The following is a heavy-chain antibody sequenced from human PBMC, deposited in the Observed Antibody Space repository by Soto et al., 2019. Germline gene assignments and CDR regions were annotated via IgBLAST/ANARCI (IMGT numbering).Heavy chain of an antibody. J-gene: IGHJ3*02. CDR2: IHPGDADT. CDR3: ARHYSGSYRSAFDI. Sequence: EVQLVQSGAEMEKPGEALKISCKGSGYIFTNYWIGWVRQMPGKGLEWMGIIHPGDADTRYSPSFQGQVSISADTSTNTAYLQWSSLKASDTAIYFCARHYSGSYRSAFDIWGQGTVVIVSS. D-gene: IGHD1-26*01. CDR1: GYIFTNYW. V-gene: IGHV5-51*01.